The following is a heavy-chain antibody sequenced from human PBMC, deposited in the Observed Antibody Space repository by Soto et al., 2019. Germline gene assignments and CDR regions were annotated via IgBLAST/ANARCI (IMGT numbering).Heavy chain of an antibody. CDR1: GYRFASYW. Sequence: PGESLKISCEGSGYRFASYWITWVRQVPGKGLEWMGRIDPLDSQTNYSPSFQGQVTISADKSISTAYLQWSSLKASDTALYYCARQRFSSWYVADHYYGMDAWGQGTTVTVSS. CDR2: IDPLDSQT. V-gene: IGHV5-10-1*04. J-gene: IGHJ6*02. D-gene: IGHD6-13*01. CDR3: ARQRFSSWYVADHYYGMDA.